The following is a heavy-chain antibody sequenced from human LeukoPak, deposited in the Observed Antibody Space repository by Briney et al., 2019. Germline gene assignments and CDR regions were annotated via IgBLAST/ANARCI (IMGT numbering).Heavy chain of an antibody. CDR2: TKSKIDGGPT. J-gene: IGHJ4*02. D-gene: IGHD3-10*01. Sequence: GGSLRLSCAASGFIFSNAWMNWVRQAPGKGLEWIGRTKSKIDGGPTDYAAPVKGRFTISRDDSKSTLYLQMNGLKTEDTGVYYCTTERAVWFGELFDYYDYWGQGTLVTVSS. CDR3: TTERAVWFGELFDYYDY. V-gene: IGHV3-15*01. CDR1: GFIFSNAW.